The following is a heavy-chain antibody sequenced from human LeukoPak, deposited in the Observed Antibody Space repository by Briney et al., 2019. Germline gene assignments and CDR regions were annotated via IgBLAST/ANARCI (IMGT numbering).Heavy chain of an antibody. CDR3: ANLSPHETYYYGSGNW. J-gene: IGHJ4*02. D-gene: IGHD3-10*01. CDR2: IRYDGSNK. Sequence: GGSLRLSCAASGFTFSSYGMHWVRQAPGKGLEWVAFIRYDGSNKYYADSVKGRFTISRDNSKNTLYLQMNSLRAEDTAVYYCANLSPHETYYYGSGNWWGQGTLVTVSS. CDR1: GFTFSSYG. V-gene: IGHV3-30*02.